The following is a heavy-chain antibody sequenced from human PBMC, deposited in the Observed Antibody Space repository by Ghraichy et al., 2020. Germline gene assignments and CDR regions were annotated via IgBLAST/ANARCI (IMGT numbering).Heavy chain of an antibody. J-gene: IGHJ4*02. CDR1: GFTFSTYS. D-gene: IGHD2-15*01. V-gene: IGHV3-74*01. CDR3: ARDCGGDTCYSPDY. CDR2: INSDGSDA. Sequence: GGSLRLSCAASGFTFSTYSMHWVRQAPGKGPVWVSRINSDGSDAGYADSVKGRFTISRDNAKNTVYLQMKSLRAEDTAVYYCARDCGGDTCYSPDYWGQGTLVTVPS.